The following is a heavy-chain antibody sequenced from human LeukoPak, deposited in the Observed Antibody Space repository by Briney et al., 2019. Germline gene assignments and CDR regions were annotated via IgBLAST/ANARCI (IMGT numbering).Heavy chain of an antibody. CDR3: TKGQSTIATRSFDS. V-gene: IGHV3-23*01. D-gene: IGHD6-6*01. J-gene: IGHJ4*02. Sequence: GGSLRLSCAASGFSFSTYGLNWFGRPPGKGLEWVSTISTNSANTYYKDSLKGRFTISRDNSRSMLFLQMNSLSAEDTAVYYCTKGQSTIATRSFDSWGQGTLVTVSS. CDR1: GFSFSTYG. CDR2: ISTNSANT.